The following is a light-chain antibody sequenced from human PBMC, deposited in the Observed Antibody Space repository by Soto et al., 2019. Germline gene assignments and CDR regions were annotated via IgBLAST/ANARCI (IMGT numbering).Light chain of an antibody. V-gene: IGKV1-39*01. Sequence: DIRMTQSPSSLSASVGDRVTITCRASQSITTFLNWFQQKPGKAPKLLIHDASSLKSGVPSRFSGSGDGTDFTLTISSLQPEDFATYYCQQSFGMPQTFGQGTLLEVK. CDR1: QSITTF. CDR3: QQSFGMPQT. J-gene: IGKJ5*01. CDR2: DAS.